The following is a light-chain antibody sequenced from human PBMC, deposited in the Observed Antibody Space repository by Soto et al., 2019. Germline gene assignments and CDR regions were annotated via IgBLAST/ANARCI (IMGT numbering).Light chain of an antibody. V-gene: IGKV2-28*01. CDR3: MQALQIPWT. CDR1: QSLLHSNGYNY. Sequence: DIVMTQSPLSLPVTPGEPASISCRSSQSLLHSNGYNYLDWYLQKPGHSPQLLIYLGSNRASGVPDRFSGSGSGTDFTVKISRVEAEDVGVYYCMQALQIPWTFGQGTKVDIK. CDR2: LGS. J-gene: IGKJ1*01.